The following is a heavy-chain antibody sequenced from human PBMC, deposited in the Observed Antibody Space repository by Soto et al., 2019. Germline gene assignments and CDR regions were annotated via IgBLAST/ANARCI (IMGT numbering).Heavy chain of an antibody. V-gene: IGHV1-2*02. CDR1: GYTFSGYY. Sequence: ASVKVSSKASGYTFSGYYIHWLRQAPGQGLEWMGWINPNSGGTNYAQKFQGRVTMTRNTSISTAYMELSSLRSEDTAVYYCARGARSSSWYKGGNWFDPWGQGTLVTVSS. CDR2: INPNSGGT. D-gene: IGHD6-13*01. CDR3: ARGARSSSWYKGGNWFDP. J-gene: IGHJ5*02.